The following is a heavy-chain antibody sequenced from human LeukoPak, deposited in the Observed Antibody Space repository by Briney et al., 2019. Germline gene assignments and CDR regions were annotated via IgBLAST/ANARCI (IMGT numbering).Heavy chain of an antibody. CDR2: ISGSGDDT. Sequence: PGGSLRLSCAASGFSLSSYLMSWVRQAPGKGLEWVSAISGSGDDTYYADSVKGRFTISRDKSKNTLYLQMNSLRAEDTALYYCATRITMVRGDLYWGQGTLVTVSS. D-gene: IGHD3-10*01. CDR3: ATRITMVRGDLY. J-gene: IGHJ4*02. V-gene: IGHV3-23*01. CDR1: GFSLSSYL.